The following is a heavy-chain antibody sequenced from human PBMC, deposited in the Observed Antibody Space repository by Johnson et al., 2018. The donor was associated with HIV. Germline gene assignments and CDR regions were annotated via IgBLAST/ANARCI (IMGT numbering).Heavy chain of an antibody. Sequence: VQLVESGGGLIQPGGSLRLSCAASGFTVSSNYMSWARQAPGKGLEWVSGISWNSDSIGFADSVKGRFTISRDNSKNTLYLQMNSLRAEDTAVYYCARAWVNYYDSPDAFDIWGQGTMVTVSS. V-gene: IGHV3-53*01. D-gene: IGHD3-22*01. CDR2: SWNSDSI. CDR3: ARAWVNYYDSPDAFDI. J-gene: IGHJ3*02. CDR1: GFTVSSNY.